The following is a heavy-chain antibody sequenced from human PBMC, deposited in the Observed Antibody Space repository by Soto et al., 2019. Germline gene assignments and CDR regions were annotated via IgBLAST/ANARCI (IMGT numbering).Heavy chain of an antibody. CDR3: ARDEGYDDSVIKFDY. CDR1: GFTFSSYS. D-gene: IGHD5-12*01. CDR2: ISSSSSTI. Sequence: PGGSLRLSCAASGFTFSSYSMNWVRQAPGKGLEWVSYISSSSSTIYYADSVKGRFTISRDNAKNSLYLQMNSLRDEDTAVYYCARDEGYDDSVIKFDYWGQGTLVTVSS. J-gene: IGHJ4*02. V-gene: IGHV3-48*02.